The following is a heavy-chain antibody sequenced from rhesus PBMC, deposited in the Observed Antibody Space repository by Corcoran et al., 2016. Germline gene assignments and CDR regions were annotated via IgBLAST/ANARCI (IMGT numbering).Heavy chain of an antibody. V-gene: IGHV4S7*01. CDR1: GGSISGGYD. D-gene: IGHD4-23*01. Sequence: QVQLQESGPGLLKPSDTLSLTCAVSGGSISGGYDWGWIRQPPGKGLEWIGSCYSNSENTFYNPSLKSRVTISTDTSKNQFSLKLSSVTAADTAVYYCAREVTTDYFDYWGQGVLVTVSS. CDR3: AREVTTDYFDY. J-gene: IGHJ4*01. CDR2: CYSNSENT.